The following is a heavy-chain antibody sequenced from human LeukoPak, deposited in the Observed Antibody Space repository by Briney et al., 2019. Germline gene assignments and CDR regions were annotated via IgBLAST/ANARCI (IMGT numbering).Heavy chain of an antibody. D-gene: IGHD2-15*01. V-gene: IGHV1-2*02. Sequence: ASVKVSCKASGYTFTDYYLHWVRQAPGQGLEWMGWINPNNGDTNFAQMFQGRVTMTRDTSTSTVYMELSSLRSEDTAVYYCARAIIPNRLGYCSGGSCYLFDPWGQGTLVTVSS. CDR1: GYTFTDYY. J-gene: IGHJ5*02. CDR2: INPNNGDT. CDR3: ARAIIPNRLGYCSGGSCYLFDP.